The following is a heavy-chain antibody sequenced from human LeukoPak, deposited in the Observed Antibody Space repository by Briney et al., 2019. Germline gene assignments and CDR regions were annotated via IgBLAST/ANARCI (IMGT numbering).Heavy chain of an antibody. D-gene: IGHD3-9*01. CDR1: GFTFSRYW. J-gene: IGHJ4*02. Sequence: PGGSLRLSCAASGFTFSRYWMHWVRQAPGKGLMWVSRISPDGSTTLYADSVKGRFTISRDNAKNTLFLQMNSLRAEDTAVYYCAKDFLDQGLRYFDPSDYWGQGTLVTVSS. V-gene: IGHV3-74*03. CDR3: AKDFLDQGLRYFDPSDY. CDR2: ISPDGSTT.